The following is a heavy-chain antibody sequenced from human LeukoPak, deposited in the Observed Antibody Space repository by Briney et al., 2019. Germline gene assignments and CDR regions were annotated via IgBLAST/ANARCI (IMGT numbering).Heavy chain of an antibody. CDR1: GFTFSSYS. Sequence: SGGSLRLSCAASGFTFSSYSMNWVRQAPGKGLEWVSSISSSSSYIYYADSVKGRFTISRDNAKNSLYLRMNSLRAEDTAVYYCARDPQDIVVVVAATVWEYYFDYWGQGTLVTVSS. V-gene: IGHV3-21*01. D-gene: IGHD2-15*01. CDR3: ARDPQDIVVVVAATVWEYYFDY. J-gene: IGHJ4*02. CDR2: ISSSSSYI.